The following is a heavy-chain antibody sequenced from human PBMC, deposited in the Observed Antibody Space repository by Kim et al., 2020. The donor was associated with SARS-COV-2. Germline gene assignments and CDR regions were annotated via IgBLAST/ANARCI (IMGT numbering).Heavy chain of an antibody. V-gene: IGHV3-23*01. Sequence: ESVRRRFTNSRDNAKNPLYMQMNSLRAEDTAVYYCAKDPEQWLALSYFDYWGQGTLVTVSS. CDR3: AKDPEQWLALSYFDY. J-gene: IGHJ4*02. D-gene: IGHD6-19*01.